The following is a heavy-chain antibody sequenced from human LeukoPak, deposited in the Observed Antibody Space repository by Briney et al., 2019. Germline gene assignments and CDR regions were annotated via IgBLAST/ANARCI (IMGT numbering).Heavy chain of an antibody. Sequence: ASVKVSCKASGYTLTSYDINWVRQATGQGLEWMGWMNPNSGNTGYAQKFQGRVTMTRNTSISTAYMELSSLRSEDTAVYYCARDMVRGVIIPLGYWGQGTLVTVSS. J-gene: IGHJ4*02. D-gene: IGHD3-10*01. V-gene: IGHV1-8*01. CDR3: ARDMVRGVIIPLGY. CDR1: GYTLTSYD. CDR2: MNPNSGNT.